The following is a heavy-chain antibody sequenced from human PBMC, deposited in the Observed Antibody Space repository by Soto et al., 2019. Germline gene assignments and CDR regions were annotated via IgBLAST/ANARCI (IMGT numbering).Heavy chain of an antibody. CDR2: MNPKSGNR. CDR3: GRGKYCSSTSCWFDL. CDR1: GYPFSNYD. D-gene: IGHD2-2*01. Sequence: QVQLVQSGAEVKKPGASVKVSCKASGYPFSNYDINWVRQATGQGLEWMGWMNPKSGNRGYAQKLQDRIIMTRDTSIDTAHMEMSNLSFEDTAVYYCGRGKYCSSTSCWFDLWGKGTKVTVSS. J-gene: IGHJ5*02. V-gene: IGHV1-8*01.